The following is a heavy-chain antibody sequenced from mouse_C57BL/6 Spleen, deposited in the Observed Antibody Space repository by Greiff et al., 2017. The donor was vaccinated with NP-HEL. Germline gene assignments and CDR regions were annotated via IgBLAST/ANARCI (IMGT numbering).Heavy chain of an antibody. CDR2: IDPSDSET. J-gene: IGHJ3*01. CDR1: GYTFTSYW. V-gene: IGHV1-52*01. Sequence: QVQLQQPGAELVRPGSSVKLSCKASGYTFTSYWMHWVKQRPIQGLEWIGNIDPSDSETHYNQKFKDKATLTVDKSSSTAYMQLRSLTSEDSAVYYCARDYGSSWFAYWGQGTLVTVSA. D-gene: IGHD1-1*01. CDR3: ARDYGSSWFAY.